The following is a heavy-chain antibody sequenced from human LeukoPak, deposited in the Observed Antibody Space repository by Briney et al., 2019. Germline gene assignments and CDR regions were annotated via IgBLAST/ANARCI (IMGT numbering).Heavy chain of an antibody. V-gene: IGHV4-39*01. CDR3: ARRKGYCSSTSGPFDP. CDR1: GGSISSSSYY. CDR2: IYYSGST. J-gene: IGHJ5*02. D-gene: IGHD2-2*01. Sequence: SETLSLTCTVSGGSISSSSYYWGWIRQPPGKGLEWIGSIYYSGSTYYNPSLKSRVTISVDTSKNQFSLKLSSVTAADTAVYHCARRKGYCSSTSGPFDPWGQGTLVTVSS.